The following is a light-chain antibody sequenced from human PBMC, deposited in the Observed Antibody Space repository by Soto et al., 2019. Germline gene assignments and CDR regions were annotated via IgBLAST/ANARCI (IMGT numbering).Light chain of an antibody. V-gene: IGKV3-11*01. Sequence: IELTPSRATRSLSPGGRSTLSCRASQGLSSYLDCYHHKPGQAPSLLIYDASIRATAITARFSGSGSGTDFTLTISSLGPEDFGVYYCQHRSNWPLTFSGGTKVDIK. CDR3: QHRSNWPLT. CDR1: QGLSSY. J-gene: IGKJ4*02. CDR2: DAS.